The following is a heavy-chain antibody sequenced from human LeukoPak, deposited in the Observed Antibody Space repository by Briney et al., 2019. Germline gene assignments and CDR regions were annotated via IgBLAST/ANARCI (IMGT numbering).Heavy chain of an antibody. CDR2: ISASGGST. CDR1: GFTFSSYA. D-gene: IGHD2-2*01. V-gene: IGHV3-23*01. Sequence: PGGSLRLSCAASGFTFSSYAMTWVRQAPGKGLEWVSGISASGGSTYYAASVRGRFIVSRDKSRNTLSLQMDSLGAEDTAVYYCAIDQRTSSIKGAFDIWGQGTMVTVSS. CDR3: AIDQRTSSIKGAFDI. J-gene: IGHJ3*02.